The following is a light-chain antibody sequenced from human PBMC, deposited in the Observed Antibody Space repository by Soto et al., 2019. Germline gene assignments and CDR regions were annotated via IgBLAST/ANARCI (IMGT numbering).Light chain of an antibody. V-gene: IGKV1-9*01. Sequence: DIHLTQSPSSLSASVGDRVTITCRASQAITNNLAWYQQKPGNPPRLLIYEESTLHSGVPSRFSGRKVGTQFILTIDSLQPEDFATYYCQQLHSYPWTFGQGTKVDIK. CDR2: EES. J-gene: IGKJ1*01. CDR3: QQLHSYPWT. CDR1: QAITNN.